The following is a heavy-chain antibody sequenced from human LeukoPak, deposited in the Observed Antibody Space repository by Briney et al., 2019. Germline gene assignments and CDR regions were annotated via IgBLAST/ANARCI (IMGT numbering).Heavy chain of an antibody. J-gene: IGHJ3*02. D-gene: IGHD2-15*01. CDR3: ARGVGKKGRYCSGGSCYPVPDAFDI. Sequence: ASVKVSCKASGYTFTGYYMHWVRQAPGQGLEWMGWINPNSGGTTYAQKFQGWVTMTRDTSISTAYMELSRLRSDDTAVYYCARGVGKKGRYCSGGSCYPVPDAFDIWGQGTMVTVSS. V-gene: IGHV1-2*04. CDR1: GYTFTGYY. CDR2: INPNSGGT.